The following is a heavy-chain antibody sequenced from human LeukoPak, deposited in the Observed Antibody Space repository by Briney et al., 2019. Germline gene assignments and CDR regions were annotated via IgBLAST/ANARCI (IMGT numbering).Heavy chain of an antibody. CDR2: IMPLFGTA. D-gene: IGHD4-17*01. J-gene: IGHJ5*02. CDR3: ASDVHGDYGSGWFDP. Sequence: SVKVSCKTSGGTFNNSAISWVRQAPGQGLEWLGGIMPLFGTAGYAQKFQGRVTITKDESTRTVYLELTSLTSDDTAVYYCASDVHGDYGSGWFDPGGQGTLVSVSS. V-gene: IGHV1-69*05. CDR1: GGTFNNSA.